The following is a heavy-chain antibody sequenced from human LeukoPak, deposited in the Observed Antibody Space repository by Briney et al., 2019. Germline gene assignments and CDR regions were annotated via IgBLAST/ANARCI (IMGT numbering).Heavy chain of an antibody. J-gene: IGHJ4*02. CDR1: GGSISSGSYH. D-gene: IGHD5-24*01. Sequence: SETLSLTCTVSGGSISSGSYHWSWISQPAGKGLEWIVRIYTSGSATYNPSLKSRVTISGDTSKNQFSLKLSSVTAADTAVYYCARLRDGYNGGGVDYWGQGTLVTVSS. CDR2: IYTSGSA. V-gene: IGHV4-61*02. CDR3: ARLRDGYNGGGVDY.